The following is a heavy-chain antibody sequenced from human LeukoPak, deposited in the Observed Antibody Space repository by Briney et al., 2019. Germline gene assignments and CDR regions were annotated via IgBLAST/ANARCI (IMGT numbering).Heavy chain of an antibody. V-gene: IGHV3-23*01. CDR2: ISGSGGST. D-gene: IGHD3-22*01. CDR3: AKDYYDSSGYYYRYYYYYMDV. Sequence: SGESLRLSCAASGFTFSSYAMSWVRQAPGKGLEWVSAISGSGGSTYYADSVKGRFTISRDNSKNTLYLQMNSLRAEDTAVYHCAKDYYDSSGYYYRYYYYYMDVWGKGTTVTVSS. CDR1: GFTFSSYA. J-gene: IGHJ6*03.